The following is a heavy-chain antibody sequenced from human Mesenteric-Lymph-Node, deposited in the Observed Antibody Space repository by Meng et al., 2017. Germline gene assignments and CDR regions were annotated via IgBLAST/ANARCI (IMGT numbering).Heavy chain of an antibody. CDR2: ISAYNGNT. CDR1: GYTFTSYG. V-gene: IGHV1-18*01. Sequence: ASVKVSCKASGYTFTSYGISWVRQAPGQGLEWMGWISAYNGNTNYAQKLQGRVTMTTDTSTSTAYMELRSLRSDDTPVYYCAREDSGAMATYYYYGMDVWGQGTTVTVSS. D-gene: IGHD5-18*01. CDR3: AREDSGAMATYYYYGMDV. J-gene: IGHJ6*02.